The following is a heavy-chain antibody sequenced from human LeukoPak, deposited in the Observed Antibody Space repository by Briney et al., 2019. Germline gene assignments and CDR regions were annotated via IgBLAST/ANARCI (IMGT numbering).Heavy chain of an antibody. D-gene: IGHD1-26*01. CDR1: GFTFSSYA. V-gene: IGHV3-30*04. CDR2: ISYDGSNK. CDR3: ARFYANEWALPH. J-gene: IGHJ4*02. Sequence: GGSLRLSCAASGFTFSSYAMHWVRQAPGKGLEWVAVISYDGSNKYYADSVKGRFTISRDNSKNTLYLQMNSLRAEDTAAYYCARFYANEWALPHWGQGTLVTVSS.